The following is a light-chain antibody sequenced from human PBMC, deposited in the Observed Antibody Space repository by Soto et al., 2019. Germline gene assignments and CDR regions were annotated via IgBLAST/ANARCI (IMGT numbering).Light chain of an antibody. Sequence: DIQMTQSPSTLSASVGDRVTITCRASESIRSWLAWYQQKPGKAPKVLIYKAYNLESGVPSRFSGSGTGTEFALPISCLQPNDSGTYYCHQYNSYWTFGQGPKVVIK. V-gene: IGKV1-5*03. J-gene: IGKJ1*01. CDR2: KAY. CDR1: ESIRSW. CDR3: HQYNSYWT.